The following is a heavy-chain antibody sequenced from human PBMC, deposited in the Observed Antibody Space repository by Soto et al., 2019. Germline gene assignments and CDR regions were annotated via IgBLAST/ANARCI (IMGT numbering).Heavy chain of an antibody. J-gene: IGHJ4*02. V-gene: IGHV3-23*01. CDR3: ATGTRYYYDSSGYFDY. CDR1: GFTFSSYA. D-gene: IGHD3-22*01. Sequence: EVQLLESGGGLVQPGGSLRLSCAASGFTFSSYAMSWVRQAPGKGLEWVSAISGSGGSTYYADSVKGRFTISRDNSKNTLYLQMNSLRAEDTAVYYCATGTRYYYDSSGYFDYWGQGTLVTVSS. CDR2: ISGSGGST.